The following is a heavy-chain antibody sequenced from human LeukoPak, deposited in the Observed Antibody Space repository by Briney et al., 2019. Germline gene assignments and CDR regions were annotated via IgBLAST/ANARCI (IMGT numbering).Heavy chain of an antibody. CDR3: ARAGSGSYYLHYFDY. V-gene: IGHV1-2*02. CDR1: GYTFTAYY. D-gene: IGHD1-26*01. J-gene: IGHJ4*02. Sequence: SVKVSCKASGYTFTAYYMHWVRQAPGQGLEWMGWINPNSGGTNYAQKFQGRVTMTRDTSISTAYMELTRLRSDDPAVYYCARAGSGSYYLHYFDYWGQGALVTVSS. CDR2: INPNSGGT.